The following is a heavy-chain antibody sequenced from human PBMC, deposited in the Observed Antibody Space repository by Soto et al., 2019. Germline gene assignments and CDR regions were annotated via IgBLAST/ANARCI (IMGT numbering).Heavy chain of an antibody. CDR2: IHYSGSI. J-gene: IGHJ6*02. V-gene: IGHV4-30-4*08. CDR3: AREDDGGDRDYYGLDV. CDR1: GGSISRGGFY. Sequence: SETLSLTCTVSGGSISRGGFYWGWIRQAPGKGLEWIGYIHYSGSIQFNPSLQSRVSMSVDTSKNLFSLRLSSVTAADTAVYFCAREDDGGDRDYYGLDVWGQGTTVTVSS. D-gene: IGHD2-21*02.